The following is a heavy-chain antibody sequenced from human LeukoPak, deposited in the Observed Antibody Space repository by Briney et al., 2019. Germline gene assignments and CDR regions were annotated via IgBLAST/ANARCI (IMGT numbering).Heavy chain of an antibody. CDR3: ARAGGCTNGVCSRFVDV. J-gene: IGHJ6*04. CDR1: GYTFTSYD. CDR2: MNPNSGNT. D-gene: IGHD2-8*01. Sequence: ASVKVSCKASGYTFTSYDINWVRQATGQGLEWMGWMNPNSGNTGYAQKLQGRVTMTRNTSISTAYMELSSLRSEDTAVYYCARAGGCTNGVCSRFVDVWGKGTTVTVSS. V-gene: IGHV1-8*01.